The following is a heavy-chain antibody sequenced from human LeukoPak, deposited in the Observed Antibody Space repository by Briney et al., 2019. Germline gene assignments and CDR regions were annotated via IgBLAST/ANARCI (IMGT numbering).Heavy chain of an antibody. CDR1: GFTVSNNE. CDR2: ISAVST. J-gene: IGHJ3*02. CDR3: AKDRRAMSDAFDI. V-gene: IGHV3-38-3*01. Sequence: GGSLRLSCAASGFTVSNNEMTWVRQAPGKGLEWVSSISAVSTSYADSVKGRFTISRDNSKNTLYLQMNSLRAEDTAVYYCAKDRRAMSDAFDIWGQGTMVTVSS. D-gene: IGHD2-2*01.